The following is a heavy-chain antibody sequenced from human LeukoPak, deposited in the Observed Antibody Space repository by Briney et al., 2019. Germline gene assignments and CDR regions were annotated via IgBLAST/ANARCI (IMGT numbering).Heavy chain of an antibody. CDR1: GYTFTAYY. J-gene: IGHJ4*02. D-gene: IGHD6-19*01. V-gene: IGHV1-2*02. CDR2: INPNSGGT. Sequence: ASVKVSCKASGYTFTAYYLHWGRQAPGQGLEWLGWINPNSGGTNYAQKFQGRVTITRDTSISTAYIELNRLRSDDTAVYYCARDVGYSSERFNFWGQGTLVTVSS. CDR3: ARDVGYSSERFNF.